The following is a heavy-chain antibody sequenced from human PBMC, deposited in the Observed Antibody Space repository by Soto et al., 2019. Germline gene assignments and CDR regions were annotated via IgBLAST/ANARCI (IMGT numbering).Heavy chain of an antibody. D-gene: IGHD6-19*01. CDR2: IKQDGSEK. V-gene: IGHV3-7*01. CDR3: ARVAYGNGWIFDY. Sequence: GGSLRLSCAASGFSFSSYWMSWVRQASGKGLEWVANIKQDGSEKYYVDSVKGRFTLSRDNAKNSLQLQMSSLRDEDTAIYFCARVAYGNGWIFDYWGQGTLVTVSS. J-gene: IGHJ4*01. CDR1: GFSFSSYW.